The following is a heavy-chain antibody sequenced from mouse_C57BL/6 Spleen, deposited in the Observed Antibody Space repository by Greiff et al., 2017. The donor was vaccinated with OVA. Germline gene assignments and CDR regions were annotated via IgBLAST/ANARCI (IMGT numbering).Heavy chain of an antibody. CDR1: GFNIKDDY. J-gene: IGHJ2*01. D-gene: IGHD1-1*01. Sequence: EVQLVESGAELVRPGASVKLSCTASGFNIKDDYMHWVKQRPEQGLEWIGWIDPENGDTEYASKFQGKATITADTSSNTAYLQLSSLTSEDTAVYYCTTANGSRYYFDYWGQGTTLTVSS. CDR3: TTANGSRYYFDY. V-gene: IGHV14-4*01. CDR2: IDPENGDT.